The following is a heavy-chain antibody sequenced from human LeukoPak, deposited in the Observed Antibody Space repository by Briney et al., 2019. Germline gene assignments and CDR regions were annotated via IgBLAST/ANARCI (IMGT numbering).Heavy chain of an antibody. Sequence: QPSETLSLTCAVYGGSFSGYYWSWIRQPPGKGLEWIGEINHSGSTNYNPSLKSRVTISVDTSKNQFSLKLSSVTAADTAVYYCARRRFLGRINMVRGVYRDWGQGTLVTVSS. CDR1: GGSFSGYY. CDR2: INHSGST. V-gene: IGHV4-34*01. D-gene: IGHD3-10*01. J-gene: IGHJ4*02. CDR3: ARRRFLGRINMVRGVYRD.